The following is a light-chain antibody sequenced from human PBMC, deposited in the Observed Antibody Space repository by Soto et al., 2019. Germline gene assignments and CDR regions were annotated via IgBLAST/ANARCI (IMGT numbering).Light chain of an antibody. J-gene: IGLJ2*01. V-gene: IGLV7-46*01. CDR2: DTS. Sequence: QAVVTQEPSLTVSPGETVTLTCATNTGSVTSGHSPNWFQQKPGQAPRTVIYDTSNKHSWTPARFSGSLLGGKAALTLSGAEPGDEANYYCLLTYNAALFFGGGTKPTVL. CDR1: TGSVTSGHS. CDR3: LLTYNAALF.